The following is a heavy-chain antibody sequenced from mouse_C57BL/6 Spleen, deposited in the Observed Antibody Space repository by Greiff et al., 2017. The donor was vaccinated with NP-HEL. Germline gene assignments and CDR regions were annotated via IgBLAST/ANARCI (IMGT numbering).Heavy chain of an antibody. V-gene: IGHV1-81*01. CDR1: GYTFTSYG. J-gene: IGHJ3*01. D-gene: IGHD3-3*01. CDR2: IYPRSGNT. Sequence: VQLQQSGAELARPGASVKLSCKASGYTFTSYGISWVKQRTGQGLEWIGEIYPRSGNTYYNEKFKGKATLTADKSSSTAYMELRSLTSEDSAVYFCARRGWGAYWGQGTLVTVSA. CDR3: ARRGWGAY.